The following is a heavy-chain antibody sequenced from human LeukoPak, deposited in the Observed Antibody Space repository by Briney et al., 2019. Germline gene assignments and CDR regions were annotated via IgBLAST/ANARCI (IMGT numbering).Heavy chain of an antibody. CDR3: AGSVGATTDWFDP. V-gene: IGHV3-33*01. CDR2: IWFDASNK. Sequence: GRSLRLSCAASGFTFSSYGMCWVRQAPGKGLEWVAVIWFDASNKYYADSVKGRFTISRDNSKNTLYLEMNSLRGEDTAVYYCAGSVGATTDWFDPWGQGTQVIVSS. CDR1: GFTFSSYG. D-gene: IGHD1-26*01. J-gene: IGHJ5*02.